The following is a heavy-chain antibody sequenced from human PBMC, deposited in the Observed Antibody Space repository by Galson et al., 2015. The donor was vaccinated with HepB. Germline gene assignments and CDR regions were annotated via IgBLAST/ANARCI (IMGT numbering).Heavy chain of an antibody. J-gene: IGHJ4*02. D-gene: IGHD2-21*01. CDR2: ISRKAYNYAT. Sequence: SLRLSCAASGVTFSDASVHWVRQASGKGLEWVGRISRKAYNYATSHAASVEGRFTVSRDDSKNTAYLQMNSLKPEDTAVYFCIVIAFCGGNYCGAYWGQGTLVTVSS. V-gene: IGHV3-73*01. CDR3: IVIAFCGGNYCGAY. CDR1: GVTFSDAS.